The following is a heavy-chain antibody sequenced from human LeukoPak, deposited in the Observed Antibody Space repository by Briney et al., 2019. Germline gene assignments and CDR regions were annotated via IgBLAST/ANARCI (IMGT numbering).Heavy chain of an antibody. V-gene: IGHV1-24*01. D-gene: IGHD5-24*01. CDR1: GYTLTELS. CDR2: VVPEDGET. Sequence: ASVKVSCKVSGYTLTELSMHWVRQAPGKGLEWVGGVVPEDGETIYAQNFQGRVTMTEDTSTDTAYMELSSLRSKDTAMYYCATAAGMATISFDYWGQGTLVTVSS. CDR3: ATAAGMATISFDY. J-gene: IGHJ4*02.